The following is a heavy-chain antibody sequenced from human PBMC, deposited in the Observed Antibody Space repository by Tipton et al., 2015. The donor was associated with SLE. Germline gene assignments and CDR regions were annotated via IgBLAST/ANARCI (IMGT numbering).Heavy chain of an antibody. Sequence: TLSLTCSVSGGSITNTPYFWGWIRQTPGKGLEWIGTVYYSGTTYYSPSLKSRVTISLDTSKNHFSLLLNSVTAADTAVYYCAGHPQLAYFDPWDPGTLVTVSS. D-gene: IGHD3-9*01. V-gene: IGHV4-39*07. CDR2: VYYSGTT. CDR1: GGSITNTPYF. J-gene: IGHJ4*02. CDR3: AGHPQLAYFDP.